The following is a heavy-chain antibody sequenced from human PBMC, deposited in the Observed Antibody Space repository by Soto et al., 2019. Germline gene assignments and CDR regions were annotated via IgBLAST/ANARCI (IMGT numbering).Heavy chain of an antibody. J-gene: IGHJ4*02. V-gene: IGHV4-61*01. CDR1: DGSVGSGNYY. CDR3: ARDSLALFDS. CDR2: IHSSGST. Sequence: KTSETLSLTCTVSDGSVGSGNYYWTWIRQPPGKGLEWIGYIHSSGSTLYNPSLKSRVFISVDTSMNQFSLKLTSVTAADTALYFCARDSLALFDSWGQGTLVTVSS. D-gene: IGHD5-12*01.